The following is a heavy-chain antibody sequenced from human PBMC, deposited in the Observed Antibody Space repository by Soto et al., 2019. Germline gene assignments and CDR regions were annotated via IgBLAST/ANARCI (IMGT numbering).Heavy chain of an antibody. CDR1: GGSFSGYY. Sequence: SETLSLTCAAYGGSFSGYYWSWIRQPPGKGLEWIGEINHSGSTNYNPSLKSRVTISVDTSKNQFSLKLSSVTAADTAVYYCARALGYCSSTRCPGHKNWFDPWGQGTLVTVSS. J-gene: IGHJ5*02. CDR2: INHSGST. D-gene: IGHD2-2*01. V-gene: IGHV4-34*01. CDR3: ARALGYCSSTRCPGHKNWFDP.